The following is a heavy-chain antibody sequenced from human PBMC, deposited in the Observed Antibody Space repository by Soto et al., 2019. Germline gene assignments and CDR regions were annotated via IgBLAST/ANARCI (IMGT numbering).Heavy chain of an antibody. J-gene: IGHJ4*02. Sequence: SETLSLTCAVYGGSFSANYWSWVRQPPGKGLEWIGEIDHSGRTNYNPSLKSRVTISVDTSNNHFYLTLTSVTAADTAFYYCASARWDYWGQGTLVTVSS. CDR2: IDHSGRT. D-gene: IGHD2-15*01. CDR1: GGSFSANY. V-gene: IGHV4-34*01. CDR3: ASARWDY.